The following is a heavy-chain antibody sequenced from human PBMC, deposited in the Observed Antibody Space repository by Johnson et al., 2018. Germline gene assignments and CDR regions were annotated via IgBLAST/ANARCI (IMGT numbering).Heavy chain of an antibody. CDR1: GFTFDDYA. J-gene: IGHJ3*02. V-gene: IGHV3-9*01. D-gene: IGHD4-23*01. CDR2: ISYNSGSI. Sequence: VQLVESGGGLVQPGRSLRLSCAASGFTFDDYAMHWVRHAPGKGLEWVSGISYNSGSIDYAVSVKGRFTSSRDNAKNSLYLQMNSLRPEDTALYYCAKEYGKSAAFDIWGQGTMVTVSS. CDR3: AKEYGKSAAFDI.